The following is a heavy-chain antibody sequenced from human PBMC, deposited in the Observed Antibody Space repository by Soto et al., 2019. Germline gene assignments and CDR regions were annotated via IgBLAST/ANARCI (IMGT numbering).Heavy chain of an antibody. J-gene: IGHJ6*02. V-gene: IGHV1-69*01. CDR3: ARALDDYGDYSAHLSYYYYYGMDV. CDR1: GGTFSSYA. D-gene: IGHD4-17*01. Sequence: QVQLVQSGAEVKKPGSSVKVSCKASGGTFSSYAISWVRQAPGQGLEWMGGIIPIFGTANYAQKFQGRVTITADESTSTAYMELSSLRSEETAVYYCARALDDYGDYSAHLSYYYYYGMDVWGQGTTVTVSS. CDR2: IIPIFGTA.